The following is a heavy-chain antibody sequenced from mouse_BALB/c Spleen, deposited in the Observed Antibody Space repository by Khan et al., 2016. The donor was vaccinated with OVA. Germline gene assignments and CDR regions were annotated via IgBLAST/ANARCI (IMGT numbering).Heavy chain of an antibody. Sequence: VRLQQSGPELVKPGASVKISCKASGYSFTGYFMNWVMQSHGRSLEWIGRINPHIGETFYNQKFKGKATLTVDESSSTAHMELRRLTSEDSAVYYCARIYRSDFDYCSQSTTLTVAS. D-gene: IGHD1-1*01. V-gene: IGHV1-20*01. CDR2: INPHIGET. CDR1: GYSFTGYF. CDR3: ARIYRSDFDY. J-gene: IGHJ2*01.